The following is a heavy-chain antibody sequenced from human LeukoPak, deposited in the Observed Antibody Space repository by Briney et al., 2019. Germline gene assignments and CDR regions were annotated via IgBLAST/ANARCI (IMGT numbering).Heavy chain of an antibody. V-gene: IGHV5-51*01. J-gene: IGHJ4*02. CDR3: ARSWVTGYGTVLDY. Sequence: HGASLKISCKGSGYSFTSYWIGWVRQLPGKGLEWMGIIYPGDSDTRYSPSFQGQVTISVDKSITTAYLQWSSLKASDTAMYYCARSWVTGYGTVLDYWGQGTLVTVSS. CDR2: IYPGDSDT. D-gene: IGHD2-21*02. CDR1: GYSFTSYW.